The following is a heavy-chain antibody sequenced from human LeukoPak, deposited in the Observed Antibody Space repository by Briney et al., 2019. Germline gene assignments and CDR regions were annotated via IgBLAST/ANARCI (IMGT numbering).Heavy chain of an antibody. CDR1: GGSISSYY. V-gene: IGHV4-59*10. CDR3: ARYVVVVAATRYYYYYMDV. Sequence: SETLSLTCTVSGGSISSYYWSWIRQPAGKGLEWIGRIYTSGSTNYNPSLKSRVTMSVDTSKNQFSLKLSSVTAADTAVYYCARYVVVVAATRYYYYYMDVWGKGTTVTVPS. CDR2: IYTSGST. J-gene: IGHJ6*03. D-gene: IGHD2-15*01.